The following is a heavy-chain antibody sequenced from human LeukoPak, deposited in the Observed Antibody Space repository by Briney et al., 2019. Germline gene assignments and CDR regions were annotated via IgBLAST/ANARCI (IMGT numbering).Heavy chain of an antibody. CDR3: ARGLSYGKPRFDY. Sequence: SSETLSLTCTVSGGSISSGSYYWSWIRQPAGKGLEWIGRIYTSGSTNYNPSLKGRVTISVDTSKNQFSLKLSSVTAADTAVYYCARGLSYGKPRFDYWGQGTLVTVSS. J-gene: IGHJ4*02. CDR2: IYTSGST. V-gene: IGHV4-61*02. CDR1: GGSISSGSYY. D-gene: IGHD1-26*01.